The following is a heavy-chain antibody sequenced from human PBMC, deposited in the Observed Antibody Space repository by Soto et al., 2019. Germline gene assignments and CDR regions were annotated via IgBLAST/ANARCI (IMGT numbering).Heavy chain of an antibody. CDR1: GFSFSSYA. CDR2: ITGSGGST. Sequence: GGSLRLSCAASGFSFSSYAMTWVRQAPGKGLEWVSGITGSGGSTYYADSVKGRFTISRDSSKNTLFLQMDSLRAEDTAVYYCAKVQNMVRGVPPTMDVWGKGTTVTVSS. D-gene: IGHD3-10*01. J-gene: IGHJ6*04. CDR3: AKVQNMVRGVPPTMDV. V-gene: IGHV3-23*01.